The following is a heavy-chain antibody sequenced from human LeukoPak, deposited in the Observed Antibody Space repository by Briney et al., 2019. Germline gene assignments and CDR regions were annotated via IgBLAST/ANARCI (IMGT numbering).Heavy chain of an antibody. Sequence: PSETLSLTCTVSGGSISSYYWSWIRQPPGKGLEWIGYIYTSGGTNYNPSLKSRVTISVDTSKNQFSLKLSSVTAADTAVYYCARRSGYGWDDAFDFWGQGTMVTVSS. CDR2: IYTSGGT. CDR3: ARRSGYGWDDAFDF. V-gene: IGHV4-4*09. CDR1: GGSISSYY. J-gene: IGHJ3*01. D-gene: IGHD3-22*01.